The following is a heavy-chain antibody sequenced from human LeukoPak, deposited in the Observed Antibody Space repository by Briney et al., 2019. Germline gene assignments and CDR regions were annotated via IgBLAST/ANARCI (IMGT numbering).Heavy chain of an antibody. D-gene: IGHD6-19*01. J-gene: IGHJ4*02. CDR3: ARGADSSGPPYFDY. Sequence: GGSLRLSCAASGFTFSSYEMNWVRQAPGQGLEWVSYISSSGSTIYYADSVKRRFTISRDNAKNSLYLQMNSLRAEETAVYYCARGADSSGPPYFDYWGQGTLVTVSS. V-gene: IGHV3-48*03. CDR1: GFTFSSYE. CDR2: ISSSGSTI.